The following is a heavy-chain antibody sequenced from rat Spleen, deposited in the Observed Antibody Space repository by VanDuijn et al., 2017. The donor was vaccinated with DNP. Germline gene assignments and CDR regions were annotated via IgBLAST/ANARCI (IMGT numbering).Heavy chain of an antibody. CDR2: INKDSSTI. CDR1: GFNFNDYW. CDR3: ARLGYYGYKDY. Sequence: EVKLVESGGGLVQPGRSLKLSCVASGFNFNDYWMGWVRQAPGKGLEWIGEINKDSSTIKYIPSLKDKFIISRDNAQNTLFLQMSNLGSEDTAIYFCARLGYYGYKDYWGQGVMVTVSS. J-gene: IGHJ2*01. D-gene: IGHD1-9*01. V-gene: IGHV4-2*01.